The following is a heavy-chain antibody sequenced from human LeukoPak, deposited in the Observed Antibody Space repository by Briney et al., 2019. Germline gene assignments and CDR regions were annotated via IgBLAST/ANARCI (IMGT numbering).Heavy chain of an antibody. J-gene: IGHJ4*02. CDR1: GFIFNSYE. V-gene: IGHV3-21*01. D-gene: IGHD2-15*01. CDR3: ARAHNYCSGGSCYGSDY. Sequence: GGSLRLSCAASGFIFNSYEMNWVRQAPGKGLEWVSSISSSSSYIYYADSVKGRFTISRDNAKNSLYLQMNSLRAEDTAVYYCARAHNYCSGGSCYGSDYWGQGTLVTVSS. CDR2: ISSSSSYI.